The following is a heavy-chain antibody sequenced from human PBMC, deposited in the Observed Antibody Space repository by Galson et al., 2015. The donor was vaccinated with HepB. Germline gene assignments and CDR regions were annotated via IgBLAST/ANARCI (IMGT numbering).Heavy chain of an antibody. Sequence: FLRLSCAASGFRFNIYDMRWVRQAPGKGLEWVSGITNSGGRRYYAEPGKGRFTISRDNSKNTVFLQMSSLRAEDTAIYYCAKGAYMSSYSLYGMDAWGQGTTVIVSS. CDR1: GFRFNIYD. D-gene: IGHD6-6*01. CDR3: AKGAYMSSYSLYGMDA. CDR2: ITNSGGRR. V-gene: IGHV3-23*01. J-gene: IGHJ6*02.